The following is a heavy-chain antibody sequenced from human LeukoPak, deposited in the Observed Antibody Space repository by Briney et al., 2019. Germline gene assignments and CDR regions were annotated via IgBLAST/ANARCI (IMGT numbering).Heavy chain of an antibody. D-gene: IGHD5-18*01. J-gene: IGHJ6*04. Sequence: SVKVSCKASGGTFSSYAISWVRQAPGQGLEWMGGIIPIFGTANYAQKFQGRATITADESTSTAYMELSSLRSEDTAVYYCARGAADAAIPYGMDVWGKGTTVTVSS. CDR1: GGTFSSYA. CDR2: IIPIFGTA. V-gene: IGHV1-69*13. CDR3: ARGAADAAIPYGMDV.